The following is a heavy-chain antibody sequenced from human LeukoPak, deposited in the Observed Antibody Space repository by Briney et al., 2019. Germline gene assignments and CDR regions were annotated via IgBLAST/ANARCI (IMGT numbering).Heavy chain of an antibody. Sequence: KTGGSLRLSCAASGFTFSSYSMNWVRQAPGKGLEWVSSISSSSSYIYYADSVKGRFTISRDNAKNSLYLQMNSLRAEDTAVYYCARGYSGYAPGAFDIWGQGTMVTVSS. CDR3: ARGYSGYAPGAFDI. D-gene: IGHD5-12*01. CDR2: ISSSSSYI. V-gene: IGHV3-21*01. J-gene: IGHJ3*02. CDR1: GFTFSSYS.